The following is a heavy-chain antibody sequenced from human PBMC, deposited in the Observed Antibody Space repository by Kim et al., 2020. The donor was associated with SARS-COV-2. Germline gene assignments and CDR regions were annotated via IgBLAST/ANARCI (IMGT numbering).Heavy chain of an antibody. CDR3: ARDREDTAMATPDY. J-gene: IGHJ4*02. D-gene: IGHD5-18*01. Sequence: GGSLRLSCAASGFTFSSYSMNWVRQAPGKGLEWVSSISSSSSYIYYADSMKGRFTISRDNAKNSLYLQMNSLRAEDTAVYYCARDREDTAMATPDYWGQGTLVTVSS. CDR2: ISSSSSYI. V-gene: IGHV3-21*01. CDR1: GFTFSSYS.